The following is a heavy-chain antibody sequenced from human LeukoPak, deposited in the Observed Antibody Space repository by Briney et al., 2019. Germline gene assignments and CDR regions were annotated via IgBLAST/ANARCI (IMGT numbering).Heavy chain of an antibody. D-gene: IGHD4/OR15-4a*01. CDR1: GFTFSSST. J-gene: IGHJ5*02. Sequence: GGSLRLSCAASGFTFSSSTMNWVRQAPGKGLEWVSSISSSSNYIYYADSVKGRFTISRDNAKNSLYLQMDSLRAEDTAVYYCVRIPNSANFPNWFDPWGQGTLVTVSS. CDR2: ISSSSNYI. CDR3: VRIPNSANFPNWFDP. V-gene: IGHV3-21*01.